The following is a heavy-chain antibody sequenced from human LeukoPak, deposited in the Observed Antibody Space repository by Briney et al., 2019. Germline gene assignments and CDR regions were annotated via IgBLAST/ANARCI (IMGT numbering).Heavy chain of an antibody. D-gene: IGHD6-13*01. J-gene: IGHJ6*04. CDR3: ARDHEGIAADV. CDR1: GYTFTDYY. Sequence: ASVKVSCKASGYTFTDYYMHWVRQAPGQGLEWMGWINPNSGDTKYAQKFQGRVTLTRDTSISTAYMELSRLRSDDTAAYYCARDHEGIAADVWGKGTTVTVSS. CDR2: INPNSGDT. V-gene: IGHV1-2*02.